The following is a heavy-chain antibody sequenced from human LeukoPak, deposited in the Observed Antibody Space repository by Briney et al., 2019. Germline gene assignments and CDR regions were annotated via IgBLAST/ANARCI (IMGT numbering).Heavy chain of an antibody. CDR3: ARGQVTDI. D-gene: IGHD2-15*01. J-gene: IGHJ4*02. Sequence: PSETLSLTCAVYGGSFSGYYWSWIRQPPRKGLEWIGEINHSGSTNYNPSLKSRVTISVDTSKNQFSLKLSSVTAADTAVYYCARGQVTDIWGQGTLVTVSS. CDR2: INHSGST. V-gene: IGHV4-34*01. CDR1: GGSFSGYY.